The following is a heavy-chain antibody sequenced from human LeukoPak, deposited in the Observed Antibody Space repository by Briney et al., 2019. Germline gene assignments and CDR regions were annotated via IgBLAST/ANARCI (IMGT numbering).Heavy chain of an antibody. CDR1: GYTFTSYG. V-gene: IGHV1-18*04. CDR2: ITAYNGNT. D-gene: IGHD6-19*01. CDR3: ARDIGSGWYSLAP. J-gene: IGHJ5*02. Sequence: GASLKISCKTPGYTFTSYGISWVRQAPGQKLESIGWITAYNGNTNYSQKLQGTVTMTTDTSTSTVYMELRSLRSDDTAVYYCARDIGSGWYSLAPWGQGTLVTVSS.